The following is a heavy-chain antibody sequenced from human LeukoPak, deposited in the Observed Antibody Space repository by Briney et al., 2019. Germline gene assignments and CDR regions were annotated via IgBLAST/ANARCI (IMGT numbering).Heavy chain of an antibody. V-gene: IGHV4-4*02. CDR3: ARAHPYYGSGSRALYYFDY. CDR2: IYHSGST. Sequence: SSETLSLTCAVSGGSISSSNWWSWVRQPPGKGLEWIGEIYHSGSTNYNPSLKSRVTISVDKSKNQFSLKLSSVTAADTAVYYCARAHPYYGSGSRALYYFDYWGQGTLVTVSS. J-gene: IGHJ4*02. D-gene: IGHD3-10*01. CDR1: GGSISSSNW.